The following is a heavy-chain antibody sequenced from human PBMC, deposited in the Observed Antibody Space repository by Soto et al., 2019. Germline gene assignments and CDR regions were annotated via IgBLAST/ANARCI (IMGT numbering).Heavy chain of an antibody. V-gene: IGHV4-39*01. D-gene: IGHD1-1*01. CDR3: ANWRGRGPHQYFDY. Sequence: SETLSLTCTVSGGSISSSSYYWGWIRQPPGKGLEWIGSIYYSGSTYYNPSLKSRVTISVDTSKNQFSLKLSSVTAADTAVYYCANWRGRGPHQYFDYWGQGTLVTVSS. CDR1: GGSISSSSYY. CDR2: IYYSGST. J-gene: IGHJ4*02.